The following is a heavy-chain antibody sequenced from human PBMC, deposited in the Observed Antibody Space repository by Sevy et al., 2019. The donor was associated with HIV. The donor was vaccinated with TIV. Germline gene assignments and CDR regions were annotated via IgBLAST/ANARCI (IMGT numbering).Heavy chain of an antibody. CDR1: EFSVTDNY. Sequence: GGSLRLSCAASEFSVTDNYMSWVRQAPGKGLEWVSTIYSGGSTFYADSVKSRLTISRDNSKNTLYLHMNSLRAGDTAVYYCARDRYYDASGYYYYYYGLDVWGQGTTVTVSS. J-gene: IGHJ6*02. CDR2: IYSGGST. D-gene: IGHD3-22*01. CDR3: ARDRYYDASGYYYYYYGLDV. V-gene: IGHV3-66*01.